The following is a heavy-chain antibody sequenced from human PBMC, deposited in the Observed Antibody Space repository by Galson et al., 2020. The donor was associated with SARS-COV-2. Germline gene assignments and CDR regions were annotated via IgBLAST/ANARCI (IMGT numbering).Heavy chain of an antibody. V-gene: IGHV3-30*04. CDR2: IEHDGKNT. J-gene: IGHJ3*02. CDR1: GFTFTHYA. CDR3: TRDVSGGDSDS. Sequence: QLGESLKISCAASGFTFTHYAMHWVRQAPGKGLEWVTVIEHDGKNTYYADSVKGRFTISGDNSGNKVFLQIVSLSPDDTALYYCTRDVSGGDSDSWGQGTMVTVAS. D-gene: IGHD2-21*01.